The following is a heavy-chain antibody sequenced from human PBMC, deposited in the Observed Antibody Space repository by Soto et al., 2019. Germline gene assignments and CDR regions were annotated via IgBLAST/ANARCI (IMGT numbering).Heavy chain of an antibody. Sequence: SETLSLTCNVSGGSISTSRSYWAWIRQPPGKGLEWLANIFYSGSTYYNPSLTSRVTISVDTSKNQFSLKLSSVTAADTAVYYCARQIYDSSGYYYAYWGQGTLVTVSS. V-gene: IGHV4-39*01. CDR3: ARQIYDSSGYYYAY. CDR2: IFYSGST. J-gene: IGHJ4*02. D-gene: IGHD3-22*01. CDR1: GGSISTSRSY.